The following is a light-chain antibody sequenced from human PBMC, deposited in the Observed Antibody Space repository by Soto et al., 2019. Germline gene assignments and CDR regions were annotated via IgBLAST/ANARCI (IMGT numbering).Light chain of an antibody. CDR3: QQYYTVPYT. Sequence: DIVMTQSPDFLAVSLGERATINCKSSQSVVYSSNNKNYLSWYQQKPGQPPKLLISWASTRQSAVPDRFSGSGSGTDFTLTISSLQAEDVAVYYCQQYYTVPYTFGQGTKLEIK. CDR1: QSVVYSSNNKNY. J-gene: IGKJ2*01. CDR2: WAS. V-gene: IGKV4-1*01.